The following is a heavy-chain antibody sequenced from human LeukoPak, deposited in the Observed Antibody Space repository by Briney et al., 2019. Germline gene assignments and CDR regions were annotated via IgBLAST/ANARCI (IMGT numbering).Heavy chain of an antibody. J-gene: IGHJ5*02. D-gene: IGHD2-2*01. V-gene: IGHV3-49*04. Sequence: GGSLRLSCTASGFTFGDHAMSRVRQAPGKGLEWVGFIRSKAYGGTTEYAASVKGRFTISRDDSKTIAYLQMNSLKTEDTAVYYCTRACSSTTCPASGFDPWGQGTLVTVSS. CDR1: GFTFGDHA. CDR2: IRSKAYGGTT. CDR3: TRACSSTTCPASGFDP.